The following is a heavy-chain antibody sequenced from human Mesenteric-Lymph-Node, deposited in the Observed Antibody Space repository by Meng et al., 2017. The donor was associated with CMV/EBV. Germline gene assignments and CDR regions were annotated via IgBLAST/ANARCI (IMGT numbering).Heavy chain of an antibody. D-gene: IGHD1-26*01. Sequence: SETLSLTCAISGDSVSSDSAAWNWIRQSPSRGLEWLGRTYYRTKWFNDYAVSVKSRITINPDTSKNQFSLQLNSVTPEDTAVYYCARDPGVSGSYYAAFDYWGQGTLVTVS. J-gene: IGHJ4*02. CDR3: ARDPGVSGSYYAAFDY. CDR1: GDSVSSDSAA. CDR2: TYYRTKWFN. V-gene: IGHV6-1*01.